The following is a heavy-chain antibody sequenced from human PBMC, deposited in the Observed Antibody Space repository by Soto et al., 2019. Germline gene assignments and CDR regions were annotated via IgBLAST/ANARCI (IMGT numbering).Heavy chain of an antibody. CDR1: GFTFSSYA. CDR3: AKTLVSGYCSGGSCYHYYYYGMDV. V-gene: IGHV3-23*01. D-gene: IGHD2-15*01. Sequence: EVQLLESGGGLVQPGGSLRLSCAASGFTFSSYAMSWVRQAPGKGLEWVSAISGSGGSTYYADSVKGRFTISRDNSKNTRYLQMNSLRAEDTAVYYCAKTLVSGYCSGGSCYHYYYYGMDVWGQGTTVTVSS. CDR2: ISGSGGST. J-gene: IGHJ6*02.